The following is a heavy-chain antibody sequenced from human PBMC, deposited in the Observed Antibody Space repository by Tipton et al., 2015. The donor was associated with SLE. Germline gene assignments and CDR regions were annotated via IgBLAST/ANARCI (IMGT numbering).Heavy chain of an antibody. CDR3: ARDPSRYSGSQSPFDY. D-gene: IGHD1-26*01. Sequence: LRLSCTVSGGSISSYYWGWIRQPPGKGLEWIGSIYYSGSTYYNPSLKSRVTISVDTSKNQFSLKLSSVTAADTAVYYCARDPSRYSGSQSPFDYWGQGTLVTVSS. CDR2: IYYSGST. V-gene: IGHV4-39*07. J-gene: IGHJ4*02. CDR1: GGSISSYY.